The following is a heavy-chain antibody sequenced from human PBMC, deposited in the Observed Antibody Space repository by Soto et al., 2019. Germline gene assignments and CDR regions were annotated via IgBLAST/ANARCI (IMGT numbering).Heavy chain of an antibody. CDR1: VFTFNSHG. V-gene: IGHV3-30*03. CDR2: ISYEGSDN. Sequence: GGSLRLSCGASVFTFNSHGMHWVRQAPGKGLEWVAVISYEGSDNFYAESVMGRFTISRDNSKNTLYLQMNSLRREDTAVYYCARGAEYQLLSRDYFYGMDVWGQGTTVTVSS. CDR3: ARGAEYQLLSRDYFYGMDV. D-gene: IGHD2-2*01. J-gene: IGHJ6*02.